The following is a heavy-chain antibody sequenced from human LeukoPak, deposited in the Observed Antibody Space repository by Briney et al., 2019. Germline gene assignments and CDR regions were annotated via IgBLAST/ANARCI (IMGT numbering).Heavy chain of an antibody. J-gene: IGHJ3*02. CDR3: ARLGYGDAFDI. Sequence: ASVKVSCKASGYTFTAYYIHWVRQAPGQGLEWMGWISPNSGGTDYAQKFQGRVTMTRDTSTSTVYMELSSLRSEDTAVYYCARLGYGDAFDIWGQGTMVTVSS. CDR2: ISPNSGGT. CDR1: GYTFTAYY. D-gene: IGHD5-18*01. V-gene: IGHV1-2*02.